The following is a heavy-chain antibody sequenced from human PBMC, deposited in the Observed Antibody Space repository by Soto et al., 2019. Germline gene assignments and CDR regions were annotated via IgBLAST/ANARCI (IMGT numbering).Heavy chain of an antibody. J-gene: IGHJ4*02. CDR3: AIRYCGGGSCYDNY. Sequence: EVQLLESGGGLVQPGGSLRLSCAASGFTFSSYAMSWVRQAPGKGLEWVSAISGSGGSTYYADSVKGRFTISRDNSKSTLYLQMNSLRAEDTAVYYCAIRYCGGGSCYDNYWGQGTLVTVSS. V-gene: IGHV3-23*01. D-gene: IGHD2-15*01. CDR1: GFTFSSYA. CDR2: ISGSGGST.